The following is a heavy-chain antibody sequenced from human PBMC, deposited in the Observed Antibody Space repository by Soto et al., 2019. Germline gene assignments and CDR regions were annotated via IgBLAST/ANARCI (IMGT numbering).Heavy chain of an antibody. J-gene: IGHJ3*02. CDR2: ISYDGSNK. D-gene: IGHD6-19*01. CDR1: GFTFSSYG. V-gene: IGHV3-30*18. CDR3: AKAIRIIAVAGSDAFDI. Sequence: QVQLVESGGGVVQPGRSLRLSCEASGFTFSSYGMHWVRQAPGKGLEWVAVISYDGSNKYYADSVKGRFTISRDNSKNTLYLQMNSLRAEDTAVYYCAKAIRIIAVAGSDAFDIWGQGTMVTVSS.